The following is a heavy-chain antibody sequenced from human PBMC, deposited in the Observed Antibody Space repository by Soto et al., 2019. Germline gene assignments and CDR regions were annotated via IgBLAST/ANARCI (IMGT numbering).Heavy chain of an antibody. D-gene: IGHD3-22*01. Sequence: SETLSLTCTVSGGSVDSFYWNWIRQSPGKGLEWIGYIYYYGSTSYNPSLKSRVTISLDTSKNQVSLILSSVTAADTAVYYCAKVRYDPTGYYYFFENWGQGTLVTVSS. CDR3: AKVRYDPTGYYYFFEN. CDR2: IYYYGST. V-gene: IGHV4-59*02. CDR1: GGSVDSFY. J-gene: IGHJ4*02.